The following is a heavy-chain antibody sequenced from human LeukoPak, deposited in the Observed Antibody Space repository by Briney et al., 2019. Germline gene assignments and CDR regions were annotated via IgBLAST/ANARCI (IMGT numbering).Heavy chain of an antibody. V-gene: IGHV3-73*01. CDR2: VRSLPSTYVT. J-gene: IGHJ5*02. Sequence: GGSLRLSCAASGLTFSGSTMHWVRQASGKGLEWVGRVRSLPSTYVTVYAASVKGRFTISRDDSNNTAYLQMNSLKNEDTAVYYCTRSIPGGGWFDPWGQGTLVTVSS. CDR1: GLTFSGST. D-gene: IGHD3-10*01. CDR3: TRSIPGGGWFDP.